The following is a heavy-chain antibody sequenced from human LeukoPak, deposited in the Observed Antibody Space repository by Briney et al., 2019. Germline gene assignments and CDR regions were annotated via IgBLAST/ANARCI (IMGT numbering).Heavy chain of an antibody. J-gene: IGHJ4*02. Sequence: PSETLSLTCTVSGGSISSGSYYWSWIRQPAGKGLEWIGRIYTSGSTNYHPSLKSRVTISVDTSENQFSLKLSSVTAADTAVYYCARAGGSYFDYWGQGTLVTVSS. CDR1: GGSISSGSYY. CDR3: ARAGGSYFDY. CDR2: IYTSGST. V-gene: IGHV4-61*02. D-gene: IGHD1-26*01.